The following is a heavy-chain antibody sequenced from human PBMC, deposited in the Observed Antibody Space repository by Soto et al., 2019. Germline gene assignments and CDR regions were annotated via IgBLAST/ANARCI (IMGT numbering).Heavy chain of an antibody. CDR1: GFTFSSYA. J-gene: IGHJ6*03. D-gene: IGHD5-12*01. CDR2: ISGSGGST. Sequence: VQLLESGGGLVQPGGSLRLSCAASGFTFSSYAMSWVRQAPGKGLEWVSAISGSGGSTYYADSVKGRFTISRDNSKNTLYLQMNSLRAEDTAVYYCAKGGTLVATVYYYMDVWGKGTTVTVSS. V-gene: IGHV3-23*01. CDR3: AKGGTLVATVYYYMDV.